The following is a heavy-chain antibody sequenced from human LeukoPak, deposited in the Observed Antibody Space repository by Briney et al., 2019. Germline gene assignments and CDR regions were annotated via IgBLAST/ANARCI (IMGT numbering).Heavy chain of an antibody. CDR1: GFTFSSYG. J-gene: IGHJ4*02. CDR2: IRYDGSNK. CDR3: AKDYYYGSGSYYAPDRYYFDY. V-gene: IGHV3-30*02. Sequence: GGSLRLSCAASGFTFSSYGMHWVRQAPGKGLEWVAFIRYDGSNKYYADSVKGRFTVSRDNSKNTLYLQMNSLRAEDTAVYYCAKDYYYGSGSYYAPDRYYFDYWGQGTLVTVSS. D-gene: IGHD3-10*01.